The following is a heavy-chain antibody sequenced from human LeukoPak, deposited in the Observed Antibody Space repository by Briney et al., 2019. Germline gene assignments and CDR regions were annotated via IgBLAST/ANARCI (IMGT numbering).Heavy chain of an antibody. D-gene: IGHD6-19*01. Sequence: GGSLRLSCAASGFTFSSYWMSCLRQAPGKGLEGVANIKQDGSEKYYVDSVKGRFTISRDNVKNSLYLQMNSLRAEDTAVYYCAREGSSGWLNWFDPWGQGTLVTVSS. CDR1: GFTFSSYW. CDR3: AREGSSGWLNWFDP. CDR2: IKQDGSEK. V-gene: IGHV3-7*01. J-gene: IGHJ5*02.